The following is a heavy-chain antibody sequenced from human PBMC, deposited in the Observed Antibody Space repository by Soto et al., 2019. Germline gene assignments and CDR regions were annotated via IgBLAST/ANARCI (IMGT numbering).Heavy chain of an antibody. D-gene: IGHD5-12*01. Sequence: EVQLLESGGGLVQPGGSLRLSCAASGFTFSSYAMSWVRQAPGKGLEWVSAISGSGGSTYYADSVKGRFTVSRDNSKSTLYLQLNSLRAEDTAVYYCAKVKTWTCLDYWGQGTLVTVSS. CDR3: AKVKTWTCLDY. V-gene: IGHV3-23*01. J-gene: IGHJ4*02. CDR2: ISGSGGST. CDR1: GFTFSSYA.